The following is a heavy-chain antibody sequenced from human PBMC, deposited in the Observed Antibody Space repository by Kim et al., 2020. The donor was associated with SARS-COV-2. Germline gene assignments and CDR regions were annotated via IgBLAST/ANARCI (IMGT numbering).Heavy chain of an antibody. CDR3: ARDGSALQVWIQLWKGGFEY. Sequence: ASVKVSCKASGYTFTSYYMHWVRQAPGQGLEWMGIINPSGGSTSVAQKFQGRVTMTRDTDTGTDYMELSSLRSEDTAVYYFARDGSALQVWIQLWKGGFEYWGQGTLVTVSS. V-gene: IGHV1-46*01. CDR1: GYTFTSYY. CDR2: INPSGGST. D-gene: IGHD5-18*01. J-gene: IGHJ4*02.